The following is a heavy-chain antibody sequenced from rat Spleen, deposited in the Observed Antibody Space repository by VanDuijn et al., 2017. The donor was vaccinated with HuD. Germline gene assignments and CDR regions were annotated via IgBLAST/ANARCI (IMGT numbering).Heavy chain of an antibody. V-gene: IGHV5-29*01. CDR1: GFTFSDYY. CDR2: ISYDGSST. CDR3: ARLGGGPDY. Sequence: EVQLVESDGGLVQPGRSLKLSCAASGFTFSDYYMAWVRQAPTKGLEWVATISYDGSSTYYRDSVKGRFTISRDNAKSTLYLQMDSLRSEDTAAYYFARLGGGPDYWGQGVMVTVSS. D-gene: IGHD1-11*01. J-gene: IGHJ2*01.